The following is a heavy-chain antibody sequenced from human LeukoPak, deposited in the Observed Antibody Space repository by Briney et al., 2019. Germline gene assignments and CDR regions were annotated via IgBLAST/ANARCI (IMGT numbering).Heavy chain of an antibody. J-gene: IGHJ5*02. CDR2: IYHSGST. CDR3: ARVVGYYGSGRSVNWFDP. Sequence: SETLSLTCTVSGYSISSGYYWGWIRQPPGKGLEWIGSIYHSGSTYYNPSLKSRVTISVDTSKNQFSLKLSSVTAADTAVYYCARVVGYYGSGRSVNWFDPWGQGTLVTVSS. D-gene: IGHD3-10*01. CDR1: GYSISSGYY. V-gene: IGHV4-38-2*02.